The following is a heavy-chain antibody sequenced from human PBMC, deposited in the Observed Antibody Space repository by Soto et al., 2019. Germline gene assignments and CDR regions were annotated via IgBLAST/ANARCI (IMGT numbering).Heavy chain of an antibody. CDR1: GYTFTSYQ. D-gene: IGHD1-7*01. J-gene: IGHJ4*02. CDR2: IDPSDDNT. V-gene: IGHV1-46*01. Sequence: QVQLVQSGAEVTKPGASVKVSCKASGYTFTSYQMHWVRQAPGQGLEWMGVIDPSDDNTDYAQKFQGRVTMTRDTSTSTVYMELSSLRSEDTAVYYCARGRSSTSGTTTGGRFDHWGQGTLVTVSS. CDR3: ARGRSSTSGTTTGGRFDH.